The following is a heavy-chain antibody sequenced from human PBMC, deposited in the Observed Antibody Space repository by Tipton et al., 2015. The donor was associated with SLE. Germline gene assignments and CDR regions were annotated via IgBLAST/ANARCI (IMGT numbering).Heavy chain of an antibody. CDR2: IYTTGST. CDR1: GGSISRGSYY. J-gene: IGHJ3*02. CDR3: ACVYYDFWSGYYPLGFDI. D-gene: IGHD3-3*01. V-gene: IGHV4-61*02. Sequence: PGLVKPSETLSLTCTVSGGSISRGSYYWTWIRQPAGKGLEWIGHIYTTGSTNYNPSLKSRITISIDMSKNQFSLSLTSVTAADTAVYYCACVYYDFWSGYYPLGFDIWGQGTMVTVSS.